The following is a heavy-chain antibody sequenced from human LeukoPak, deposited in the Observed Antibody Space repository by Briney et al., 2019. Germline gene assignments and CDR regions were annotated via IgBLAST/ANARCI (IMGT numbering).Heavy chain of an antibody. CDR1: GFTFSSYA. D-gene: IGHD1-14*01. V-gene: IGHV3-23*01. Sequence: PGGSLRLSCAASGFTFSSYAMSWVRQAPGKGLEWVSAISGSGGSTYYADSVKGRFTISRDNSKNTLYLQMNSLRAEDTAVYYCAKYGRTTPEKREDYYYYMDVWGKGTTVTVSS. J-gene: IGHJ6*03. CDR3: AKYGRTTPEKREDYYYYMDV. CDR2: ISGSGGST.